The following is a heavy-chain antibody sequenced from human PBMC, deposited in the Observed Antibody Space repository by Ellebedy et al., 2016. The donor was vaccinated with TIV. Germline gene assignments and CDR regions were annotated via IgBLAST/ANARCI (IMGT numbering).Heavy chain of an antibody. CDR3: ARGKSIAAAADY. Sequence: GESLKISCAASGFTFDDYAMHWVRQAPGKGLEWVSLISGDGGSTYYADSVKGRFTISRDNSKNTLYLQMNSLRSEDTAVYYCARGKSIAAAADYWGQGTLVTVSS. D-gene: IGHD6-13*01. J-gene: IGHJ4*02. CDR1: GFTFDDYA. V-gene: IGHV3-43*02. CDR2: ISGDGGST.